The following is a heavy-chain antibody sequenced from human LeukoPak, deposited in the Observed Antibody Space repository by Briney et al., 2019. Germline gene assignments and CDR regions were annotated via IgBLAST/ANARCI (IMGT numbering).Heavy chain of an antibody. CDR1: GFTFSTYW. J-gene: IGHJ4*02. CDR2: IKQDGSKK. D-gene: IGHD6-13*01. Sequence: QPGGSLRLSCAASGFTFSTYWMSWVRQAPGKGLEWVANIKQDGSKKYHVDSVRGRFTISRDNAKNSLYLQMNSLRAEDTAVYYCARDSIDPGVAAAGNYDYWGQGTLVTVSS. V-gene: IGHV3-7*01. CDR3: ARDSIDPGVAAAGNYDY.